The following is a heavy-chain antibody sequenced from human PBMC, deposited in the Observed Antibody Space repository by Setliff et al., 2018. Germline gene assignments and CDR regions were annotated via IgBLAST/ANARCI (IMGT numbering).Heavy chain of an antibody. CDR2: IYPVDSDT. J-gene: IGHJ3*02. CDR1: GYTFTNCW. CDR3: ARVGPLTDDAFDI. V-gene: IGHV5-51*01. D-gene: IGHD1-26*01. Sequence: GASLKISCKGSGYTFTNCWIAWVRQMPGKGLEYMGIIYPVDSDTTYSPSFQGQVTISADKSINTAYLQWSSLKASDTAIYYCARVGPLTDDAFDIWGQGTMVTVSS.